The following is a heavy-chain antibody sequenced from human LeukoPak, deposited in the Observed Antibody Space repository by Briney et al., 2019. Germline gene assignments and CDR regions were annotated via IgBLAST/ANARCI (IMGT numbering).Heavy chain of an antibody. Sequence: GGSLRLSCAASGFTFSSYAMHWVRQAPGKGLEWVAVISYDGSNKYYADSVKGRFTISRDNAKNSLYLQMNGLRAEDTAGYYCAELGITMIGGVWGKGTTVTISS. D-gene: IGHD3-10*02. J-gene: IGHJ6*04. CDR3: AELGITMIGGV. CDR2: ISYDGSNK. CDR1: GFTFSSYA. V-gene: IGHV3-30*04.